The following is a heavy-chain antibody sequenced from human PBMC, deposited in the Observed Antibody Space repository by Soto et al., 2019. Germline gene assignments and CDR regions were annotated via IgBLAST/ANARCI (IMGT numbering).Heavy chain of an antibody. CDR1: GFTFSSYG. CDR3: ARDGVSGLQLQLPYFDY. D-gene: IGHD5-18*01. J-gene: IGHJ4*02. Sequence: QVQLVESGGGVVQPGRSLRLTCAASGFTFSSYGMHWVRQAPGKGLEWEAVIWYDGSNKYYADSVKGRFTISRDNSKNSMYLQMNTRRAEDTAVYYCARDGVSGLQLQLPYFDYWGQGTLVTVSS. CDR2: IWYDGSNK. V-gene: IGHV3-33*01.